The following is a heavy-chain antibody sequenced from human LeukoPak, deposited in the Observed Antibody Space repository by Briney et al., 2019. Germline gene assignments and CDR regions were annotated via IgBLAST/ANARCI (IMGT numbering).Heavy chain of an antibody. Sequence: VASVKVSCKASGGTFSSYAISWVRQAPGQGLEWMGEIIPIFGTANYAQKFQGRVTITADKSTSTAYMELSSLRSEDTAVYYCARVGTEVDYFDYWGQGTLVTVSS. CDR2: IIPIFGTA. CDR3: ARVGTEVDYFDY. V-gene: IGHV1-69*06. J-gene: IGHJ4*02. D-gene: IGHD1-1*01. CDR1: GGTFSSYA.